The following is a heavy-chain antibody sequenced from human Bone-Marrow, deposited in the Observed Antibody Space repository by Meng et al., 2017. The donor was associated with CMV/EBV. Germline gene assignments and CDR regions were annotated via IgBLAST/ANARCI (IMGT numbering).Heavy chain of an antibody. CDR2: ISWNSGSI. V-gene: IGHV3-9*01. J-gene: IGHJ5*02. CDR1: GFTFDDYA. D-gene: IGHD3-16*02. Sequence: SLKISCAASGFTFDDYAMHWVRQAPGKGLEWVSGISWNSGSIGYADSVKGRFTISRDNAKNSLYLQMNSLRAEDTAVYYCARFYRSSSGFDPWGQGTLVTVSS. CDR3: ARFYRSSSGFDP.